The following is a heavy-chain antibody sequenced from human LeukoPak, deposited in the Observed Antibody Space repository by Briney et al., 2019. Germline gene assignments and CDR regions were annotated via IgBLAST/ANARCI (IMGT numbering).Heavy chain of an antibody. CDR3: ARRGDSSGSIRSAFDI. D-gene: IGHD3-22*01. CDR2: ISSSGST. V-gene: IGHV3-53*01. CDR1: GFTVSSNY. J-gene: IGHJ3*02. Sequence: PGGSLRLSCAASGFTVSSNYMSWVRQAPGKGLEWVSVISSSGSTYYADSVKGRFTISRDNSKNTLYLQMNSLRAEDTAVYYCARRGDSSGSIRSAFDIWGQGTMVTVSS.